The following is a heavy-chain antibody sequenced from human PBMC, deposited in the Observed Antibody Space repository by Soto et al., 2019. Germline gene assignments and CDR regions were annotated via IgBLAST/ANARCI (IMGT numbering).Heavy chain of an antibody. CDR1: GFTFSDHY. Sequence: EVQLVESGGGLVQSGGSLRLSCAASGFTFSDHYMDWVRQAPGKGLEWVARSRNRVNSHTTEYAESVKGRFTISRDESKSSLYLQMNSLKIEDTAVYYCTRGLLGGAPSYTFHGMDVWGQGTTVTVSS. CDR3: TRGLLGGAPSYTFHGMDV. D-gene: IGHD1-26*01. CDR2: SRNRVNSHTT. J-gene: IGHJ6*01. V-gene: IGHV3-72*01.